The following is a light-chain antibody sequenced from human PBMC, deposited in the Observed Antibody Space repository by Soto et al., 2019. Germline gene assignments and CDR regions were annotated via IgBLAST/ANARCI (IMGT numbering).Light chain of an antibody. Sequence: DIQMTQAPSSLSASVGDRVTITCRASQDISTYLAWYQQKPGKVPKLLISAAYTLQSGVPPRFSGSRSGTDFTLTISSLQTEEVATYYCQKYDNAPLTYGGGTNVEIK. J-gene: IGKJ4*01. V-gene: IGKV1-27*01. CDR1: QDISTY. CDR3: QKYDNAPLT. CDR2: AAY.